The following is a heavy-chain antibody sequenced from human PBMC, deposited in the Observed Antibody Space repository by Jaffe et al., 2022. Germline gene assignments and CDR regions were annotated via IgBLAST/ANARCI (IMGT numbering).Heavy chain of an antibody. D-gene: IGHD3-10*01. J-gene: IGHJ5*02. V-gene: IGHV4-38-2*02. CDR1: GYSISSGYY. CDR3: ARDHVGVVRGLNWFDP. CDR2: IYHSGST. Sequence: QVQLQESGPGLVKPSETLSLTCAVSGYSISSGYYWGWIRQPPGKGLEWIGSIYHSGSTYYNPSLKSRVTISVDTSKNQFSLKLSSVTAADTAVYYCARDHVGVVRGLNWFDPWGQGTLVTVSS.